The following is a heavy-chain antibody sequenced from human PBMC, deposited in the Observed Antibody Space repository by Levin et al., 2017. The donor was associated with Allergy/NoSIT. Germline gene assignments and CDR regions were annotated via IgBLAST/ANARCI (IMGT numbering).Heavy chain of an antibody. Sequence: ASVKVSCKASGYSFKYFGITWVRQAPGQGLEWMGWVSPYDGKRIYAQNFQDRLAMATDTPTNTAYMELRNLRSDDTAVYYCARDRDGARKADFDNWGQGTLVTVSS. CDR2: VSPYDGKR. V-gene: IGHV1-18*01. D-gene: IGHD4/OR15-4a*01. J-gene: IGHJ4*02. CDR1: GYSFKYFG. CDR3: ARDRDGARKADFDN.